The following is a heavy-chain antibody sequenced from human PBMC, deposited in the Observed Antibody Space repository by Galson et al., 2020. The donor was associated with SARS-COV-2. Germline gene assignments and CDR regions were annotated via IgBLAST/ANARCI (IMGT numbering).Heavy chain of an antibody. J-gene: IGHJ4*02. Sequence: GGSLRLSCAGSGFTFSRYAMSWVRQVPGKGLERVSSVTAGGSITYHADTVKGRFTISRDNSKNTLYLQMNSLRVEDTALYYCAKDQGNDYGDQLDYWGQGTLVSVSS. CDR3: AKDQGNDYGDQLDY. CDR2: VTAGGSIT. V-gene: IGHV3-23*01. D-gene: IGHD4-17*01. CDR1: GFTFSRYA.